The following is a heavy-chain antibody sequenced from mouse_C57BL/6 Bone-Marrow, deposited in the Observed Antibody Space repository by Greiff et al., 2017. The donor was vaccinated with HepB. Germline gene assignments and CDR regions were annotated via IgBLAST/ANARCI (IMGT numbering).Heavy chain of an antibody. CDR1: GYTFTSYW. CDR3: ARKFITTRNYFDY. V-gene: IGHV1-64*01. Sequence: VQLQQPGAELVKPGASVKLSCKASGYTFTSYWMHWVKQRPGQGLEWIGMIHPNSGSTNYNEKFKSKATLTVDKSSSTAYMRLSSLTSEDSAVYYCARKFITTRNYFDYWGQGTTLTVSS. J-gene: IGHJ2*01. CDR2: IHPNSGST. D-gene: IGHD1-1*01.